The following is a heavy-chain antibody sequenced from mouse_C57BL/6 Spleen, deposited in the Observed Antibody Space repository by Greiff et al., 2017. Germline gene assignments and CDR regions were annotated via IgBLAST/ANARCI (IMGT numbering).Heavy chain of an antibody. CDR3: ARDGSSYVDFDY. CDR2: INPSSGYT. J-gene: IGHJ2*01. D-gene: IGHD1-1*01. CDR1: GYTFTSYT. Sequence: QVQLQQSGAELARPGASVKMSCKASGYTFTSYTMHWVHQRPGQGLEWIGYINPSSGYTKYNQKFKDKATLTADKSSSTAYMQLSSLTSEDSAVYYCARDGSSYVDFDYWGQGTTLTVSS. V-gene: IGHV1-4*01.